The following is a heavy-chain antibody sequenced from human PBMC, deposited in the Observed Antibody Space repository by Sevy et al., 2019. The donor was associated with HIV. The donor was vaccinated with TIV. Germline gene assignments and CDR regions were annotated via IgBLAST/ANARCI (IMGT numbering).Heavy chain of an antibody. CDR1: GFIFSNYA. V-gene: IGHV3-23*01. CDR2: ISGNGGTT. D-gene: IGHD2-2*01. J-gene: IGHJ4*02. Sequence: GGSLRLSCATSGFIFSNYAMSWVRQAPGKGLEWVSDISGNGGTTYYADAVRGRFTISRDNSKNTLYLQMDSLRAEDTAVYYCAKLQSGDCSRTSCRDYYFDSWGQGTLVTVSS. CDR3: AKLQSGDCSRTSCRDYYFDS.